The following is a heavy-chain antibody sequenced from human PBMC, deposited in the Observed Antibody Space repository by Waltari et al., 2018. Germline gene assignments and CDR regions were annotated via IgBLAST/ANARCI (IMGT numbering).Heavy chain of an antibody. CDR2: ISAGGGGT. CDR1: RLTFRNYG. J-gene: IGHJ6*02. V-gene: IGHV3-23*01. CDR3: AKDRCSTTSCPDFFYYTMDV. D-gene: IGHD2-2*01. Sequence: DVQLLESGGGMVQPGGSLRLSCAASRLTFRNYGMTWVRQSPGKGREWVAAISAGGGGTYYADSVEGRFTVSRDNSKNTLYLQIDRLEVEDTAVYYCAKDRCSTTSCPDFFYYTMDVWGQGTTVTVSS.